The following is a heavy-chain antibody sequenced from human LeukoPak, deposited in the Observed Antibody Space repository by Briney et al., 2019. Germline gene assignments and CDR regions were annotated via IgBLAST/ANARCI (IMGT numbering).Heavy chain of an antibody. J-gene: IGHJ4*02. Sequence: GESLKISCKGSGYSFTRYWIGWLRQMPGKGLEWMGIIYPGDSKTRYSPSFQGQVTISADKSVSTAYLQWSSLKASDTAMYYCARLDSSGYYYAFYWGQGTLVTVSS. D-gene: IGHD3-22*01. V-gene: IGHV5-51*01. CDR3: ARLDSSGYYYAFY. CDR1: GYSFTRYW. CDR2: IYPGDSKT.